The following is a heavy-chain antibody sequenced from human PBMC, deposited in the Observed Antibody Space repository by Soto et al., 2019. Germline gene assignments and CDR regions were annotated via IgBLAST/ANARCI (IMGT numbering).Heavy chain of an antibody. CDR2: IIPIFGTA. CDR1: GGTFSSYA. CDR3: ERAARRGPGYY. J-gene: IGHJ4*02. V-gene: IGHV1-69*12. Sequence: QVQLVQSGAEVKKPGSSVKVSCKASGGTFSSYAISWVRQAPGQGLEWMGGIIPIFGTANYAQKSQGRVTITADESTSTAYMELSSLSSEDTAVYYCERAARRGPGYYWGQGTLVTVSS. D-gene: IGHD6-25*01.